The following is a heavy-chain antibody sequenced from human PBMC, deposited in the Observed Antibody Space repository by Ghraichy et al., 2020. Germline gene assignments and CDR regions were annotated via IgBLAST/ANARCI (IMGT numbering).Heavy chain of an antibody. Sequence: GGSLRLSCAASGFTFSSYSMNWVRQAPGKGLEWVSSISSSSSYIYYADSVKGRFTISRDNAKNSLYLQMNSLRAEDTAVYYCARVSAAGTLIDYWGQGTLVTVSS. CDR2: ISSSSSYI. CDR1: GFTFSSYS. V-gene: IGHV3-21*01. J-gene: IGHJ4*02. D-gene: IGHD6-13*01. CDR3: ARVSAAGTLIDY.